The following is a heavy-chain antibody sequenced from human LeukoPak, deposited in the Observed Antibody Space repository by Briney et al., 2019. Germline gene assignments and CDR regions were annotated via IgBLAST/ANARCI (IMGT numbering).Heavy chain of an antibody. Sequence: SETLSLSCTVSGGSISSSSYYWGWIRQPPGKGLEWIGSIYYSGSTFYNPSLKSRVTISVDTSKNQFSLKLSSVTAADTAVYYCARHRAYSSSSPFDYWGQGTLVAVSS. D-gene: IGHD6-6*01. J-gene: IGHJ4*02. V-gene: IGHV4-39*01. CDR1: GGSISSSSYY. CDR3: ARHRAYSSSSPFDY. CDR2: IYYSGST.